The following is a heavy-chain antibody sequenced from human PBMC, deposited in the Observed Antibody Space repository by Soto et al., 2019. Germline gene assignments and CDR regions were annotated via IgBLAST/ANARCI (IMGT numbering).Heavy chain of an antibody. CDR3: ARGFGREEYFQH. D-gene: IGHD3-16*01. V-gene: IGHV3-66*01. J-gene: IGHJ1*01. Sequence: EVQLVESGGGLVQPGGSLRLSCAASGFSVSSNYMSWVRQVPGKGLEWVSVLYSGGSTHYADSVKGRFTISRDTSKNTLYLQMNSLRAEDTAVYYCARGFGREEYFQHWGQGTLVTVSS. CDR2: LYSGGST. CDR1: GFSVSSNY.